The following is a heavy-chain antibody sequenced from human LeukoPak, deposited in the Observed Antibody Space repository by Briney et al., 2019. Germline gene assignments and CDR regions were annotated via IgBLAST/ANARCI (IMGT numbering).Heavy chain of an antibody. CDR3: ARRNSGWYEHIDY. CDR2: IYYSGST. Sequence: SETLSLTCTVSGGSLSSSSYYWGWVRQPPGKGRGWVGSIYYSGSTYYNPSRKRRVTISEDTTKNQFSLKLSSVTAADTAVYYCARRNSGWYEHIDYWGQGTLVTVSS. V-gene: IGHV4-39*01. D-gene: IGHD6-19*01. J-gene: IGHJ4*02. CDR1: GGSLSSSSYY.